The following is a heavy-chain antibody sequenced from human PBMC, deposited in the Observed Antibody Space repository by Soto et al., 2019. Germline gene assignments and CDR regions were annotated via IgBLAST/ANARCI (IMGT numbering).Heavy chain of an antibody. J-gene: IGHJ4*02. D-gene: IGHD3-3*01. V-gene: IGHV4-39*01. CDR2: IYYSGST. CDR1: GGSIGSSTYY. Sequence: ASETLSLTCTVSGGSIGSSTYYWGWIRQPPGKGLEWIGSIYYSGSTYYNPSLKSRVTISVDTSKNQFSLKLSSVTAADTAVYFCARFDDFWSGYYPIAYWGQGTLVTVSS. CDR3: ARFDDFWSGYYPIAY.